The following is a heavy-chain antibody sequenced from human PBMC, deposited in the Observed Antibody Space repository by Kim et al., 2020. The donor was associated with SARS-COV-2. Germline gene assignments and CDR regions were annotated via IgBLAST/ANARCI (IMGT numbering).Heavy chain of an antibody. Sequence: RTDYSDSVKGRFTISRDNSKNTLYLQMNSLRVEDMAVYYCAKGYTPDYWGQGTLVTISS. D-gene: IGHD3-16*02. J-gene: IGHJ4*02. CDR2: RT. V-gene: IGHV3-23*01. CDR3: AKGYTPDY.